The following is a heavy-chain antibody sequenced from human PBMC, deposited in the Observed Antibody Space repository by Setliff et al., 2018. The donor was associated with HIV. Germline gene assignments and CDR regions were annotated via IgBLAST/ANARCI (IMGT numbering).Heavy chain of an antibody. CDR3: AREIGDYYDSSGYYPPTDYYYGTDV. CDR2: ISAYNGNT. D-gene: IGHD3-22*01. J-gene: IGHJ6*02. CDR1: GYTFTSYD. Sequence: GASVKVSCKASGYTFTSYDISWVRQAPGQGLEWMGWISAYNGNTNDAQKLQGRVTMTTDTSTSTAYMELRSLRSDDTAVYYCAREIGDYYDSSGYYPPTDYYYGTDVWGQGTTVTVS. V-gene: IGHV1-18*01.